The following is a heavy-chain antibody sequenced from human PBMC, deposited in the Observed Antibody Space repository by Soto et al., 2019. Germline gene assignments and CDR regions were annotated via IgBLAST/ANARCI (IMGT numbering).Heavy chain of an antibody. Sequence: PGGSLRLSCAAYGFTFSSYWMSWVRQAPGKGLERVANIKQDGSEKYYVDSVKGRFTTSRDNAKNSLYLQMNSLRAEDTAVYYCARTRYDFWSGYLDYWGQGTLATVSS. V-gene: IGHV3-7*01. J-gene: IGHJ4*01. CDR3: ARTRYDFWSGYLDY. CDR2: IKQDGSEK. D-gene: IGHD3-3*01. CDR1: GFTFSSYW.